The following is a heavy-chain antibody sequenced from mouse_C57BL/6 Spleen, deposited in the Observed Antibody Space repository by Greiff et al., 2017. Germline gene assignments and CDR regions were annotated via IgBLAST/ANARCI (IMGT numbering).Heavy chain of an antibody. CDR3: ARSRTTVVDSYSMDY. CDR2: IDPANGNT. D-gene: IGHD1-1*01. V-gene: IGHV14-3*01. Sequence: VQLQQSVAELVRPGASVKLSCTASGFNIKNTYMHWVKQRPEQGLEWIGRIDPANGNTKYDPKFQGKATITADTSSNTAYLQLSSLTSEDTAIYSGARSRTTVVDSYSMDYWGQGTSGTVSS. CDR1: GFNIKNTY. J-gene: IGHJ4*01.